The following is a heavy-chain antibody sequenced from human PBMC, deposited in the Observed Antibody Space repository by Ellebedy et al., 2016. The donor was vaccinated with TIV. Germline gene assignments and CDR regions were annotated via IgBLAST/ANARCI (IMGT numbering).Heavy chain of an antibody. CDR3: ATDIVGATSGFDY. Sequence: GESLKISCAASGCTFSSYGMHWVRQAPGKGLEWMGGFDPEDGETIYAQKFQGRVTMTEDTSTDTAYMELSSLRSEDTAVYYCATDIVGATSGFDYWGQGTLVTVSS. CDR1: GCTFSSYG. V-gene: IGHV1-24*01. D-gene: IGHD1-26*01. CDR2: FDPEDGET. J-gene: IGHJ4*02.